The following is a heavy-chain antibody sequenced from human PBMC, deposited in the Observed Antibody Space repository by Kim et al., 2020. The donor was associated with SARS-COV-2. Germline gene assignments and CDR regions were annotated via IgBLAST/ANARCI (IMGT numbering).Heavy chain of an antibody. CDR3: ARESSSSTSQTTWFDP. J-gene: IGHJ5*02. Sequence: SLKSRVTISVDKSKNQFSLKLSSVTAADTAVYYCARESSSSTSQTTWFDPWGQGTLVTVSS. V-gene: IGHV4-4*02. D-gene: IGHD2-2*01.